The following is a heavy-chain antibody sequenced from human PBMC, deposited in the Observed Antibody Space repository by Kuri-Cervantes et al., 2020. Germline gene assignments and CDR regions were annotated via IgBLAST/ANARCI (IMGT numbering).Heavy chain of an antibody. CDR1: GGSISGYY. D-gene: IGHD6-19*01. CDR3: ARARRSSGWYQNGNWFDP. V-gene: IGHV4-59*13. J-gene: IGHJ5*02. Sequence: ESLKISCTVSGGSISGYYWSWIRQPPGKGLEWIAYIYYTGSTNYNPSLKSRVTILVDTSKNQFSLRLTSVTAADTAVYYCARARRSSGWYQNGNWFDPWGQGTLVTVSS. CDR2: IYYTGST.